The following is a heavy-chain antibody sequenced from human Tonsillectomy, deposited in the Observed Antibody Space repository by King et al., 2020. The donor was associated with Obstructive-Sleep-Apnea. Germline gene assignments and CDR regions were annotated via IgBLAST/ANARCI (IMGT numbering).Heavy chain of an antibody. CDR3: ARGPFVVVVAATAEIDY. Sequence: VQLQQWGAGLLKPSETLSLTCAVYGGSFSGYYWSWIRQPPGKGLEWIGEINHSGSTNYNPSLKSRVTISVDTSKNQFSLKLSPVTAADTAVYYCARGPFVVVVAATAEIDYWGQGTLVTVSS. J-gene: IGHJ4*02. D-gene: IGHD2-15*01. CDR2: INHSGST. V-gene: IGHV4-34*01. CDR1: GGSFSGYY.